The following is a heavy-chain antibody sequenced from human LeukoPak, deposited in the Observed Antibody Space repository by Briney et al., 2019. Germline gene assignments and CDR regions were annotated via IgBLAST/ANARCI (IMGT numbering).Heavy chain of an antibody. D-gene: IGHD3-16*02. Sequence: PSQTLSLTCTVSGGSISSGDYCWSWIRQPPGKGLEWIGYIYYSGSTYYNPSLKSRVTTSVDTSKNQFSLKLSSVTAADTAVYYCARVVITFGGVIHPANFDYWGQGTLVTVSS. CDR3: ARVVITFGGVIHPANFDY. V-gene: IGHV4-30-4*08. J-gene: IGHJ4*02. CDR2: IYYSGST. CDR1: GGSISSGDYC.